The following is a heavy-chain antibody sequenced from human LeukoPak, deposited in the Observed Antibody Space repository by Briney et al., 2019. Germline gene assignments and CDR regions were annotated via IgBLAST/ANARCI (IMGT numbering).Heavy chain of an antibody. CDR2: IIPIFGTA. D-gene: IGHD6-13*01. Sequence: SVKVSCKASGGTFSGYAISWVRQAPGQGLEWMGGIIPIFGTANYAQKFQGRVTITTDESTSTAYMELSSLRSEDTAVYYCARGSRGIYYYYMDGWGKGTTVTVSS. V-gene: IGHV1-69*05. CDR1: GGTFSGYA. CDR3: ARGSRGIYYYYMDG. J-gene: IGHJ6*03.